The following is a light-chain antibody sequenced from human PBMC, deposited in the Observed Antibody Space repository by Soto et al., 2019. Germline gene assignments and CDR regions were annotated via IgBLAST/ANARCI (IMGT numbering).Light chain of an antibody. CDR1: QSIDTW. J-gene: IGKJ1*01. CDR3: HQYNSYPWT. CDR2: KAS. V-gene: IGKV1-5*03. Sequence: DIQMTQSPSTLSASVGDRVTIXXRASQSIDTWLAWYQQKPGKAPNXLIYKASTLQSGVPSRFSGSGSETEFTLTISGLQPDDFATYHCHQYNSYPWTFGQGTKVDIK.